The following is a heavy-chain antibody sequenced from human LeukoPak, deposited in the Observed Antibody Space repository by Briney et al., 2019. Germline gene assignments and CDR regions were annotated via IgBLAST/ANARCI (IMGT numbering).Heavy chain of an antibody. J-gene: IGHJ4*02. D-gene: IGHD3-9*01. CDR2: IYYSGST. V-gene: IGHV4-59*08. CDR3: ARIRYFDWLLDY. CDR1: GGSISSYY. Sequence: SETLSLTCTVSGGSISSYYWSWIRQPPGKGLEWIGYIYYSGSTNYNPSLKSRVTISVDTSKNQFSLKLSSVTAADTAVYYCARIRYFDWLLDYWGQGTLVTVSS.